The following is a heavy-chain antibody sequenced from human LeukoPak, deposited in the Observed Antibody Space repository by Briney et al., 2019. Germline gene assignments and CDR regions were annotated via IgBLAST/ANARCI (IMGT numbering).Heavy chain of an antibody. Sequence: GESLKISCKGSGYSFTSYGISWVRQAPGQGLEWIGWISAYNGNTNYAQKLQGRVTMTTDTSTSTAYMELRSLRSDDTAVYYCARELFCSSTSCTNWFDPWGQGTLVTVSS. D-gene: IGHD2-2*01. V-gene: IGHV1-18*01. J-gene: IGHJ5*02. CDR1: GYSFTSYG. CDR2: ISAYNGNT. CDR3: ARELFCSSTSCTNWFDP.